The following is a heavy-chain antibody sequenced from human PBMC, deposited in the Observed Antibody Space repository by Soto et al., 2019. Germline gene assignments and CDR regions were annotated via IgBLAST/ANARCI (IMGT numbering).Heavy chain of an antibody. V-gene: IGHV3-66*01. Sequence: EVQLVESGGGLVQPGGSLRLSCAASGFTVSSNYMSWVRQAPGKGLEWVSVIYSGGSTYYADSVKGRFTISRDNSKNTLYLQLNCLRAEDTAVYYCARVLWGGVSIGTIDYWGQGTLVTVSS. CDR3: ARVLWGGVSIGTIDY. CDR2: IYSGGST. D-gene: IGHD3-16*01. J-gene: IGHJ4*02. CDR1: GFTVSSNY.